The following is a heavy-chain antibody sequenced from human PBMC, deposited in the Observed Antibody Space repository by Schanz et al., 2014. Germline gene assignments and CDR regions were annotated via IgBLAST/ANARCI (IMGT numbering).Heavy chain of an antibody. J-gene: IGHJ4*02. CDR1: GFSFIVYS. CDR2: IYPNTGGT. D-gene: IGHD2-8*02. V-gene: IGHV1-2*06. Sequence: QVQLVQSGAELKKPGASVKVSCKTSGFSFIVYSLHWVRQAPGRGLEWMGRIYPNTGGTDYAQKFQGRVTMTRDTSISAAYMDLSSLTSDDTAVYYCARGLVRYFDFWGQGTPVTVSS. CDR3: ARGLVRYFDF.